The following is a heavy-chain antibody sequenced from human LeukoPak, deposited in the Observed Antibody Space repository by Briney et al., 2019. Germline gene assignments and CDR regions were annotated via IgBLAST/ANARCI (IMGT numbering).Heavy chain of an antibody. CDR3: AKVNDFWSGYYGTLDY. J-gene: IGHJ4*02. V-gene: IGHV3-23*01. CDR1: GFTFTSYA. CDR2: IRGSGGST. D-gene: IGHD3-3*01. Sequence: GGSLRLSCAASGFTFTSYAMSWVRQAPGKGLEWVSPIRGSGGSTYYADSVKGRFTISRDNSKNTLYLQMNSLRAEDTAVYYCAKVNDFWSGYYGTLDYWGQGTLVTVSS.